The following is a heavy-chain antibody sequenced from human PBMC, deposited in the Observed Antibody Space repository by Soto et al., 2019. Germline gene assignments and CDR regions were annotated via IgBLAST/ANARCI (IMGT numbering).Heavy chain of an antibody. CDR2: IYYSGST. J-gene: IGHJ5*02. D-gene: IGHD1-1*01. CDR1: GGSISSYY. V-gene: IGHV4-59*08. Sequence: SETLSLTCTVSGGSISSYYWSWIRQPPGKGLEWIGYIYYSGSTNYNPSLKSRVTISVDTSKNQFSLKLSSVTAADTAVYYCARHVATTGWFDPWGQGTLVTVSS. CDR3: ARHVATTGWFDP.